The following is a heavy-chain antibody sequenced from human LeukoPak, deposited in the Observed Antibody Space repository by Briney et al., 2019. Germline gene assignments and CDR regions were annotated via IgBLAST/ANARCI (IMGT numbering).Heavy chain of an antibody. CDR1: GFTFSSYA. CDR2: ISGSGGST. V-gene: IGHV3-23*01. D-gene: IGHD3-10*01. Sequence: GGSLRLSCAASGFTFSSYAMSWDRQAPGKGLEWVSAISGSGGSTYYADSVKGRFTISRDNSKNTLYLQMNSLRAEDTAVYYCAKAPRWFGELAEWGQGTLVTVSS. CDR3: AKAPRWFGELAE. J-gene: IGHJ4*02.